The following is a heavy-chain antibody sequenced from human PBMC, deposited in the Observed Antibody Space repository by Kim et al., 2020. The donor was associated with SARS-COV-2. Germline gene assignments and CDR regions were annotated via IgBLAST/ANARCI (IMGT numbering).Heavy chain of an antibody. J-gene: IGHJ4*02. D-gene: IGHD6-13*01. V-gene: IGHV3-23*01. Sequence: YADSVSGRFTISRDNSKNTLYLQMNSLRAEDTAVCYCAKHLAAAGLHFDYWGQGTLVTVSS. CDR3: AKHLAAAGLHFDY.